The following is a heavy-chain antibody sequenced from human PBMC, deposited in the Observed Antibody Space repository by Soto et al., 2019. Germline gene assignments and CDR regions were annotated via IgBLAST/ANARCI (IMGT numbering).Heavy chain of an antibody. V-gene: IGHV4-31*03. CDR3: AREFTGTSPELGYNYFDY. J-gene: IGHJ4*02. CDR2: IYYSGST. D-gene: IGHD7-27*01. Sequence: SETLSLTCTVSGGSISSGGYYWSWIRQHPGKGLEWIGYIYYSGSTYYNPSLKSRVTISVDTSKNQFSLKLSSVTAADTAVYYCAREFTGTSPELGYNYFDYWGQGTLVTVSS. CDR1: GGSISSGGYY.